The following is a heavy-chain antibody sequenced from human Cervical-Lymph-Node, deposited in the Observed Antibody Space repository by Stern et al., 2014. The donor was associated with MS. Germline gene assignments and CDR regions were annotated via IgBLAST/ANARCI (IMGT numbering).Heavy chain of an antibody. V-gene: IGHV1-69*01. CDR3: ARDQGVVAATHYYYYGMDV. CDR2: IIPIFGTA. J-gene: IGHJ6*02. Sequence: QVQLVESGAEVKKPGSSVKVSCKASGGTFSSYAISWVRQAPGQGLEWMGGIIPIFGTANYAQKFQGRVTITADESTSTAYMELSSLRSEDTAVYYCARDQGVVAATHYYYYGMDVWGQGTTVTVSS. D-gene: IGHD2-15*01. CDR1: GGTFSSYA.